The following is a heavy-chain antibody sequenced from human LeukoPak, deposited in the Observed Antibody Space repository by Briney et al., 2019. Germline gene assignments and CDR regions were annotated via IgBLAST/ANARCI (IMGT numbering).Heavy chain of an antibody. CDR3: TTDLLAYCGGDCLSYFDY. D-gene: IGHD2-21*01. J-gene: IGHJ4*02. Sequence: PGGSLRLSCAASGFTFSNAWMSWVRQAPGKGLEWVGCIKSKTDGGTTDYAAPVKGRFTISRDDSKNTLYLQMNSLKTEDTAVYYCTTDLLAYCGGDCLSYFDYWGQGTLVTVSS. CDR1: GFTFSNAW. CDR2: IKSKTDGGTT. V-gene: IGHV3-15*01.